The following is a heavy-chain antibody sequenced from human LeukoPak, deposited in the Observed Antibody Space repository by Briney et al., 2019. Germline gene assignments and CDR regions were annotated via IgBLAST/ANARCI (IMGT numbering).Heavy chain of an antibody. CDR1: GGTFSSYA. V-gene: IGHV1-69*05. CDR3: ARERDSSGGDAFDI. J-gene: IGHJ3*02. CDR2: IIPIFGTA. D-gene: IGHD3-22*01. Sequence: SVKVSCKASGGTFSSYAISWVRQAPGQGLEWMGGIIPIFGTANYAQKFQGRVTITTDESTSTAYMELSSLRSEDTAVYYCARERDSSGGDAFDIWGQGTMVTVSS.